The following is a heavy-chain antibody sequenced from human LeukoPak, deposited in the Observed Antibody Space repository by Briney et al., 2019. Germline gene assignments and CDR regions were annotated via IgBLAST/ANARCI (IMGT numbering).Heavy chain of an antibody. J-gene: IGHJ6*03. CDR1: GGSVSSGGYY. CDR2: IYYSGST. Sequence: PSETLSLTCTVSGGSVSSGGYYWSWVRQPPGKGLEWIGYIYYSGSTYYNPSLKSRVTISLDTSKNHFSLTLSSVTAADTAVYYCASALYYFYMDVWGKGTTVTVSS. V-gene: IGHV4-31*03. CDR3: ASALYYFYMDV.